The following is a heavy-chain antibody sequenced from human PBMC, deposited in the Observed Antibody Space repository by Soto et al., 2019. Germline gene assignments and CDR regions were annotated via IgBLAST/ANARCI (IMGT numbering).Heavy chain of an antibody. J-gene: IGHJ3*02. CDR2: IIPIFGTA. Sequence: SVKVSCKASGGTFSSYAISWVRQAPGQGLEWMGGIIPIFGTANYAQKFQGRVTITADESTSTAYMELSSLRSEDAAVYYCARDTAMPLPDAFDIWGQGTMVTVSS. CDR3: ARDTAMPLPDAFDI. V-gene: IGHV1-69*13. CDR1: GGTFSSYA. D-gene: IGHD5-18*01.